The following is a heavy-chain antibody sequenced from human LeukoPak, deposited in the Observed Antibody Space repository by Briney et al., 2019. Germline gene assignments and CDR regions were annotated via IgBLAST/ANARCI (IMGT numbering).Heavy chain of an antibody. J-gene: IGHJ5*02. CDR1: GGTFSSYA. CDR3: ARIYGDYGYWFDP. CDR2: IIPIFGTA. D-gene: IGHD4-17*01. V-gene: IGHV1-69*13. Sequence: SVKVSCKASGGTFSSYAISWVRQAPGQGLEWMGGIIPIFGTANYAQKFQGRVTITADESTSTAYMELSSLRPEDTAVYYCARIYGDYGYWFDPWGQGTLVTVSS.